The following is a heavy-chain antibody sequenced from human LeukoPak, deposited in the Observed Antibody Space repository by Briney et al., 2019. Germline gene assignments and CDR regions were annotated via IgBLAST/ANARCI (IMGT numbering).Heavy chain of an antibody. CDR1: GYTFTSYY. J-gene: IGHJ4*02. Sequence: GASVKVSCKASGYTFTSYYMHWVRQAPGQGLEWMGGIMPMFGKTNYAQKFQGRVTTTADKATSTACMELSSLRSEDTAVYYCAGGRTDIVVVPATLRNYYFDYWGQGTLVTVSS. CDR3: AGGRTDIVVVPATLRNYYFDY. V-gene: IGHV1-69*06. CDR2: IMPMFGKT. D-gene: IGHD2-2*01.